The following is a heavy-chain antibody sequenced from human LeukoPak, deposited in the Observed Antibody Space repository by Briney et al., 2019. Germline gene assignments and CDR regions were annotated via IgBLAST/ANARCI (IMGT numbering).Heavy chain of an antibody. V-gene: IGHV1-24*01. J-gene: IGHJ6*03. CDR3: AINAYCSSNSCWGNYYYYYMDV. CDR1: GYTLTELS. D-gene: IGHD2-2*01. Sequence: ASVKVSCKVSGYTLTELSMHWVRQAPGKGLEWMGGFDSEDGETIYAQKFQGRVTLTEDTSTDTAYMELSSLRSADTAMYYCAINAYCSSNSCWGNYYYYYMDVWGKGTTVTVSS. CDR2: FDSEDGET.